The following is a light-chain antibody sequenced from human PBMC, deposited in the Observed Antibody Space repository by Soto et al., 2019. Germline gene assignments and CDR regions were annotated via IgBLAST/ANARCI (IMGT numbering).Light chain of an antibody. J-gene: IGKJ2*01. CDR3: QQYNIWPPYT. V-gene: IGKV3D-15*01. Sequence: EIVMTQSPTILSVSPGERATLSCRASQSVSSNLAWYQQKPGQAPRLLIYGVYTRAPGIPARFSGSGSGTEFTLTISGLQSEDFALYYCQQYNIWPPYTFGQGTKLEIK. CDR1: QSVSSN. CDR2: GVY.